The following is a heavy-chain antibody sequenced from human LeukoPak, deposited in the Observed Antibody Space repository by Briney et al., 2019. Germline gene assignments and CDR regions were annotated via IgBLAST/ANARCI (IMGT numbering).Heavy chain of an antibody. V-gene: IGHV3-21*04. D-gene: IGHD6-19*01. J-gene: IGHJ4*02. CDR1: GFTFSTYS. CDR2: ISSNNRYI. CDR3: ARDSSGPAY. Sequence: PGGSLRLSCAASGFTFSTYSMNWVRQAPGKGLEWVSSISSNNRYIYYADSVKGRFTISRDNSKNTLYLQMNSLRIEDTAVYYCARDSSGPAYWGQGTLVTVSS.